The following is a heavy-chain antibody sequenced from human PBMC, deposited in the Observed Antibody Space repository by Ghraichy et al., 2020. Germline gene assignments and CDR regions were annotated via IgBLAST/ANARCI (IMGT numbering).Heavy chain of an antibody. D-gene: IGHD3-3*01. Sequence: GGSLRLSCAASGFSFSTYAMHWVRQAPGKGLEYVSAISSNGDSAFFANSVKGRFTISRDNSKNTLYLQMGNLRAEDMAVYYCATVGVLIEDAFDFWGRGTMVTVSS. CDR3: ATVGVLIEDAFDF. CDR1: GFSFSTYA. CDR2: ISSNGDSA. J-gene: IGHJ3*01. V-gene: IGHV3-64*01.